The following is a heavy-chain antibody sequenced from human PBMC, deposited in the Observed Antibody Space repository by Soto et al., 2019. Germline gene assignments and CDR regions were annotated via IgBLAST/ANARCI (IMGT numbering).Heavy chain of an antibody. CDR2: IKSKTDGGTT. CDR3: ATDALLWFGAYDY. D-gene: IGHD3-10*01. Sequence: SVSNAWMNWVRQAPGKGLEWVGRIKSKTDGGTTDYAAPVKGRFTISRDDSKNTLYLQMNSLKTEDTAVYYCATDALLWFGAYDYWGQVTLVTVSS. CDR1: SVSNAW. J-gene: IGHJ4*02. V-gene: IGHV3-15*07.